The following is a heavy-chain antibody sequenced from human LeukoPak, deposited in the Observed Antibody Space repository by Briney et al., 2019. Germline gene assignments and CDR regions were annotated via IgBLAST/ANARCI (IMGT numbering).Heavy chain of an antibody. V-gene: IGHV1-69*05. D-gene: IGHD2-15*01. Sequence: ASVKVSCKASGGTFSSYAISWVRQAPGQGLEWMGGIIPIFGTANYAQKFQGRVTITTDESTSTAYMELSSLRSEDTAVYYCASLSRYCSGGSCYSGHYYYYMDVWGKGTTVTVSS. CDR2: IIPIFGTA. CDR3: ASLSRYCSGGSCYSGHYYYYMDV. J-gene: IGHJ6*03. CDR1: GGTFSSYA.